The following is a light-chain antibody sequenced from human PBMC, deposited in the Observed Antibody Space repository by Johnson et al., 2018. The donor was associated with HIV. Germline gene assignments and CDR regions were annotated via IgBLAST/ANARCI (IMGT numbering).Light chain of an antibody. CDR3: GTWDTSLGAYV. J-gene: IGLJ1*01. CDR1: SSNIGNNY. Sequence: QSVLTQPPSVSAAPGQKVTISCSGSSSNIGNNYVSWYQHLPGTAPKLLIYENNKRRSGIPDRFSGSKSGTSATLGITGLQTGDEADYYCGTWDTSLGAYVLGTRTKFTAL. CDR2: ENN. V-gene: IGLV1-51*02.